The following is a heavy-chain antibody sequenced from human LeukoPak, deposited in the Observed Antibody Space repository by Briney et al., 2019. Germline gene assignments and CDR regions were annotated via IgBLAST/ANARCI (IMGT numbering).Heavy chain of an antibody. CDR3: ARDGSGSYYQYNWFDP. CDR1: GGSISSYY. D-gene: IGHD3-10*01. V-gene: IGHV4-59*12. Sequence: PSETLSLTCTVSGGSISSYYWSWIRQPPGKGLEWIGSIYYSGSTYYNPSLKSRVTISVDTSKNQFSLKLSSVTAADTAVYYCARDGSGSYYQYNWFDPWGQGTLVTVSS. J-gene: IGHJ5*02. CDR2: IYYSGST.